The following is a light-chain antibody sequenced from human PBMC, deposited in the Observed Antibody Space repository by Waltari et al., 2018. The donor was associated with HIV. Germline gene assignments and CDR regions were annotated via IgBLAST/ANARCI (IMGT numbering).Light chain of an antibody. CDR3: QSYDSSTPWV. Sequence: NFMLTQPHSVSESPGKTVTISCTRSRGSIASDYVQWSQQRPGSAPTTVIYEDNQRPSGVPDRFSGSIDSSSNSASLTISGLKTEDEADYYCQSYDSSTPWVFGGGTKLTVL. CDR1: RGSIASDY. V-gene: IGLV6-57*04. J-gene: IGLJ3*02. CDR2: EDN.